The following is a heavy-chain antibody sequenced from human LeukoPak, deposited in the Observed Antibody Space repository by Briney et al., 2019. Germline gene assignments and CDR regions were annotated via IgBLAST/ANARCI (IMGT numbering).Heavy chain of an antibody. CDR2: IYYSGST. D-gene: IGHD2-15*01. CDR3: ARVGCSGGSCYDY. CDR1: GGSISSYY. J-gene: IGHJ4*02. V-gene: IGHV4-59*01. Sequence: SETLSLTCTVSGGSISSYYWSWFRQPPGKGLEWIGYIYYSGSTNYNPSLKSRVTISVDTSKNQFSLKLSSVTAADTAVYYCARVGCSGGSCYDYWGQGTLVTVSS.